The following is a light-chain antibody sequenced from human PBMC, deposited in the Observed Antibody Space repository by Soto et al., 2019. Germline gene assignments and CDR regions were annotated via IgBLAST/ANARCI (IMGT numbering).Light chain of an antibody. V-gene: IGKV3-20*01. CDR3: QQCGGSPLFS. CDR1: QSVASSC. Sequence: EIVFTQSPGTLSFSPGERATLSCTAIQSVASSCLAWYQRKPGQAPRLLIHTTSIRATDIPDRFSGSGSGTDFTLTISRLEPEDSAVYYCQQCGGSPLFSFGPGTKVDIK. J-gene: IGKJ3*01. CDR2: TTS.